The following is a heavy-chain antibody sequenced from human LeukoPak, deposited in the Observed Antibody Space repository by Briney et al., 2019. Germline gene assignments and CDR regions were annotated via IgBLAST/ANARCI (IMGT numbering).Heavy chain of an antibody. CDR3: ARVGYYASGPFSYFDY. D-gene: IGHD3-10*01. CDR2: ITGSVGST. V-gene: IGHV3-23*01. CDR1: GYAFSDHA. Sequence: GGSLRLSCAASGYAFSDHAMSWVRQAPGKGLEWVSTITGSVGSTYYTDSVKGRFTISRDNSKNTLYLQMNSLSVEDTAVYYCARVGYYASGPFSYFDYWGQGTLVTVSS. J-gene: IGHJ4*02.